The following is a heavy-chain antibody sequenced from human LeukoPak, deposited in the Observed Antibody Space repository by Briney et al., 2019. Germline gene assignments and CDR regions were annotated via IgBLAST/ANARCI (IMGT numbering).Heavy chain of an antibody. CDR2: INGDGSST. J-gene: IGHJ4*02. Sequence: GGSLRLSCAASGITFGSYRMHWVRQAPGKGLVWVSRINGDGSSTNYADSVKGRFTISRDNAKNTLYLQMNSLRAEDTAVYYCARGTGNYGDWDYWGQGTLVTVSS. D-gene: IGHD4-17*01. V-gene: IGHV3-74*01. CDR1: GITFGSYR. CDR3: ARGTGNYGDWDY.